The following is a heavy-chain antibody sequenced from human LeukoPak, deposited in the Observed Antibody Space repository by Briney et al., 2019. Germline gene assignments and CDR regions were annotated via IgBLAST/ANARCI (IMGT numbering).Heavy chain of an antibody. CDR1: GGSISSSSYY. CDR3: ARDGVVAAPYYYHYYMDV. Sequence: SETLSLTCTVSGGSISSSSYYWSWIRQPAGKGLEWIGRIYTSGSTNYNPSLKSRVTMSVDTSKNQFSLKLSSVTAADTAVYYCARDGVVAAPYYYHYYMDVWGKGTTVTVSS. D-gene: IGHD2-15*01. V-gene: IGHV4-61*02. J-gene: IGHJ6*03. CDR2: IYTSGST.